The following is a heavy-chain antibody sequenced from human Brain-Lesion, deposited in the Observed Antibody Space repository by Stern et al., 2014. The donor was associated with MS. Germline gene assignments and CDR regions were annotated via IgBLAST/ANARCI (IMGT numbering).Heavy chain of an antibody. D-gene: IGHD1-26*01. CDR1: GYTLTELS. Sequence: QDQLVQSGAEVKKPGASVKVSCKVSGYTLTELSMHWVRQAPRKGHEWMGGFDPEDGETIYAQKFQGRVTMTEDTSTDTAYMELSSLRSEDTAVYYCATLSPGAGGNYYRHFDYWGQGTLVTVSS. J-gene: IGHJ4*02. V-gene: IGHV1-24*01. CDR3: ATLSPGAGGNYYRHFDY. CDR2: FDPEDGET.